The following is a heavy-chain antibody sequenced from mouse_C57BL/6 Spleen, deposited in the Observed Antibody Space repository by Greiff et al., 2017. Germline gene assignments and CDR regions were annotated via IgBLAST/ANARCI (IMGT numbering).Heavy chain of an antibody. Sequence: VQLPQSGPELVQPGASVKISCKASGYAFSSSWMHWVKQRPGKGLEWIGRIYPGDGDTNYNGKFKGKATLTADKSSSTAYMQLSSLTSEDSAVYVGARGGGNALEYWGQGTTLTVDS. CDR2: IYPGDGDT. D-gene: IGHD2-1*01. CDR3: ARGGGNALEY. J-gene: IGHJ2*01. V-gene: IGHV1-82*01. CDR1: GYAFSSSW.